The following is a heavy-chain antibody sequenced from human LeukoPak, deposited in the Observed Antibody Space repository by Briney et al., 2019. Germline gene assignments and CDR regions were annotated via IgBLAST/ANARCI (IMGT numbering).Heavy chain of an antibody. V-gene: IGHV5-51*01. D-gene: IGHD2-2*01. J-gene: IGHJ4*02. CDR3: ARHENVVVPAAILSFDY. CDR1: GYSFANYW. Sequence: GESLKISCKGSGYSFANYWIGWVRQMPGKGLEWMGIIYPGDSDTRYSPSFQGQVTISADKSISTAYLQWSSLKASDTAMYYCARHENVVVPAAILSFDYWGQGTLVTVSS. CDR2: IYPGDSDT.